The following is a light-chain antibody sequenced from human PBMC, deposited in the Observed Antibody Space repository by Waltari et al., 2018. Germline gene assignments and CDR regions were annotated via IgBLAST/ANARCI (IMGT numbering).Light chain of an antibody. CDR3: QTGGHGTWV. Sequence: PEKHPRFLMKVNRGGSHSKGDEIPDRFSGSSSGAERYLTISSLHAEDEADYCCQTGGHGTWVFGGGTKLTVL. J-gene: IGLJ3*02. CDR2: VNRGGSH. V-gene: IGLV4-69*02.